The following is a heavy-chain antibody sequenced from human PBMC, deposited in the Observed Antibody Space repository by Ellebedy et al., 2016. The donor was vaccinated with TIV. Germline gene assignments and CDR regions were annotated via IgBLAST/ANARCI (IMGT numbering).Heavy chain of an antibody. CDR2: IYPYNGDT. CDR3: ARYCSGGSCYIGFDY. V-gene: IGHV1-2*02. J-gene: IGHJ4*02. D-gene: IGHD2-15*01. Sequence: ASVKVSCKASGYTFTAYHIHWVRQAPGQGLEWMGWIYPYNGDTNYAQKFQGRVTMTTDTSTSTAYMELRSLRSDDTAVYYCARYCSGGSCYIGFDYWGQGTLVTVSS. CDR1: GYTFTAYH.